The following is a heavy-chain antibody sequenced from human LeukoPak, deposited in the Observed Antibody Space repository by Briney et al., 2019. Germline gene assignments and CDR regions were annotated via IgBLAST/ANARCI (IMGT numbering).Heavy chain of an antibody. Sequence: GGSLRLSCAASGFTSGFTFSGFEMNWVRQAPGKGLEWLSYISTSGSTIYYANSVKGRFTISRDNAKNSLFLQMNSLRAEDTAIYYCAIYAGEPGDYWGQGTLVTVSS. CDR1: GFTFSGFE. V-gene: IGHV3-48*03. CDR3: AIYAGEPGDY. J-gene: IGHJ4*02. CDR2: ISTSGSTI. D-gene: IGHD3-16*01.